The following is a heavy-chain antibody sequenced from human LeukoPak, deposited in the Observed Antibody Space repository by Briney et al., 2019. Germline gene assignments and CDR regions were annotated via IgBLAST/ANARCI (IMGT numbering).Heavy chain of an antibody. J-gene: IGHJ4*02. CDR1: GFTFSSYW. CDR2: INSDGTST. CDR3: ARDPGYYDSSGYFDY. D-gene: IGHD3-22*01. Sequence: GGSLRLSCAASGFTFSSYWMHWVRQTPGTGLVWVSRINSDGTSTSYADSVKGRFTISRDNAKNALYLQMNSLRAEDTALYYCARDPGYYDSSGYFDYWGQGTLVTASS. V-gene: IGHV3-74*01.